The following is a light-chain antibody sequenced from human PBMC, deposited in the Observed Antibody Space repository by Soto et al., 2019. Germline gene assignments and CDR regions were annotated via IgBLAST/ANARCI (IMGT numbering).Light chain of an antibody. CDR3: QLQAPSSLS. CDR1: PSPHTA. J-gene: IGKJ4*01. V-gene: IGKV3D-11*02. CDR2: DSI. Sequence: TMTKSPGKRATLSCRAIPSPHTALVGCQPKPGQTPRLVVYDSILRANCVPDRFSGIGPGADFTLTICSLEPEEFAVYYSQLQAPSSLSFGGGTKVDNK.